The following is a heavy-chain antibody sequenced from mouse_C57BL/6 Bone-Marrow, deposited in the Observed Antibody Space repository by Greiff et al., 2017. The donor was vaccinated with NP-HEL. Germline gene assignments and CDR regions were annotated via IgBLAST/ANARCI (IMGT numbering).Heavy chain of an antibody. D-gene: IGHD2-4*01. CDR3: AREGAYDYDA. V-gene: IGHV1-69*01. Sequence: QVQLQQPGAELVMPGASVKLSCKASGYTFTSYWMHWVKQRPGQGLEWIGEIDPSDSYTNYNQTFKGKSTLTVDKSSSTAYMQLSSLTSEDSAVYYCAREGAYDYDAWGHGTTLTVSS. J-gene: IGHJ2*01. CDR1: GYTFTSYW. CDR2: IDPSDSYT.